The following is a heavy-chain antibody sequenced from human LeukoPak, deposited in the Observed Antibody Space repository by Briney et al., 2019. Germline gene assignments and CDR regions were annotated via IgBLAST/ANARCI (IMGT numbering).Heavy chain of an antibody. V-gene: IGHV1-18*04. J-gene: IGHJ3*02. D-gene: IGHD3-22*01. Sequence: ASVKVSCKASGYTFTTYYMHWVRQAPGQGLEWMGWISAYNGNTNYAQKLQGRVTMTTDTSTSTAYMELRSLRSDDTAVYYCARDQDYYDSSGWDAFDIWGQGTMVTVSS. CDR2: ISAYNGNT. CDR1: GYTFTTYY. CDR3: ARDQDYYDSSGWDAFDI.